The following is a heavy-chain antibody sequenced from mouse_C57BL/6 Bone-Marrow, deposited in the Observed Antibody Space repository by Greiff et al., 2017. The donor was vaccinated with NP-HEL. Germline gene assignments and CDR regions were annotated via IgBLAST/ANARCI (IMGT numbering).Heavy chain of an antibody. D-gene: IGHD1-1*01. CDR2: INPYNGDT. J-gene: IGHJ2*01. V-gene: IGHV1-20*01. CDR3: ARSRLVTTVVFDY. CDR1: GYSFTGYF. Sequence: EVQLQQSGPELVKPGDSVKISCKASGYSFTGYFMNWVMQSHGKSLEWIGRINPYNGDTFYNQKFKGKATLTVDKSSSTAHMELRSLTSEDSAVYYCARSRLVTTVVFDYWGQGTTLTVSS.